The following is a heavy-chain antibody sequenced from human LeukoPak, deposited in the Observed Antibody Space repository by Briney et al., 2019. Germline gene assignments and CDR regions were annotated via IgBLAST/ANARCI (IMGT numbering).Heavy chain of an antibody. V-gene: IGHV3-30*18. CDR1: GFTFSSYG. CDR3: AKDLIGYSSSWPAY. Sequence: GGSLRLSCAASGFTFSSYGIHWVRQAPGKGLEWVAIISYDGSNKYYADSVKGRFTISRDNSENTLYLQMNSLRAEDTAVYYCAKDLIGYSSSWPAYWGQGTLVTVSS. J-gene: IGHJ4*02. CDR2: ISYDGSNK. D-gene: IGHD6-13*01.